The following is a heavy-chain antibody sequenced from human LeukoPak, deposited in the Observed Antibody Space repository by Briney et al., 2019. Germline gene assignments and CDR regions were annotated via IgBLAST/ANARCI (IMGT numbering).Heavy chain of an antibody. CDR1: GYTLTELS. CDR2: VNPDSGNT. Sequence: ASVKVSCKVSGYTLTELSMHWVRQAPGQGLEWMGWVNPDSGNTGYAQKFQGRVTITRNTSVTTAYMELNSLTSEDTAVYYCARVTGTRLYYYYYYYMDVWGKGTTVTVSS. CDR3: ARVTGTRLYYYYYYYMDV. J-gene: IGHJ6*03. V-gene: IGHV1-8*03. D-gene: IGHD1/OR15-1a*01.